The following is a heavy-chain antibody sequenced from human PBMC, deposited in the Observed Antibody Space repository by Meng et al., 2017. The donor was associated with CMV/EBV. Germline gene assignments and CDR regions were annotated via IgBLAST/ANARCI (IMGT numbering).Heavy chain of an antibody. Sequence: SLKISCAASGFTFDDYAMHWVRQAPGKGLEWVSGISWNSGSIGYADSVKGRFTISRDNAKNSLYLQMNSLRAEDTAVYYCARDGYSSSWYGPGYYYYYYGMDVWGQGTTVTVS. D-gene: IGHD6-13*01. CDR3: ARDGYSSSWYGPGYYYYYYGMDV. V-gene: IGHV3-9*01. CDR1: GFTFDDYA. J-gene: IGHJ6*02. CDR2: ISWNSGSI.